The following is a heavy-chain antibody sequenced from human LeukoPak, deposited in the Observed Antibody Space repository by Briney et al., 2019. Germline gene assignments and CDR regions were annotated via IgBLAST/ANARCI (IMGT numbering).Heavy chain of an antibody. V-gene: IGHV1-2*06. CDR2: INPNSGGT. J-gene: IGHJ3*02. Sequence: ASVKVSCKASGYSFTDYYIHWVRQAPGQGLEWMGRINPNSGGTNFAQRFQGRVTMTRDTSITTAYMELSRLRSDDTAIYYCARPTTRLVTAILASTFDIWGQGTMVTVSS. D-gene: IGHD2-21*02. CDR1: GYSFTDYY. CDR3: ARPTTRLVTAILASTFDI.